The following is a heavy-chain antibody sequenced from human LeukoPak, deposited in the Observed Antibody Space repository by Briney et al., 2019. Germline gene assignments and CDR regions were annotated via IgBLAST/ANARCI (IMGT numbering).Heavy chain of an antibody. J-gene: IGHJ4*02. V-gene: IGHV3-48*04. CDR3: ARDKGVRDGYFDY. D-gene: IGHD5-24*01. CDR2: ISSSSSTI. Sequence: GGSLRLSCAASGFTFSSYSMNWVRQAPGKGLEWVSYISSSSSTIYYADSVKGRFTISRDNAKNSLYLQMNSLRVEDTAIYFCARDKGVRDGYFDYWGQGVLVTVSS. CDR1: GFTFSSYS.